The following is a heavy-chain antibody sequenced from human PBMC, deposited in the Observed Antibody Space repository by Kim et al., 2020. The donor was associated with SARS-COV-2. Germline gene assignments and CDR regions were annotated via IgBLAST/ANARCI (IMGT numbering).Heavy chain of an antibody. CDR2: ISYDGSNK. J-gene: IGHJ3*02. D-gene: IGHD1-26*01. CDR3: ANVGATSDAVDI. V-gene: IGHV3-30*18. Sequence: GGSLRLSCAASGFTFSSYGMHWVRQAPGKGLEWVAVISYDGSNKYYADSVKGRFTISRDNSKNTLYLQMNSLRAEDTVVYYCANVGATSDAVDIWGQGTMVTVSS. CDR1: GFTFSSYG.